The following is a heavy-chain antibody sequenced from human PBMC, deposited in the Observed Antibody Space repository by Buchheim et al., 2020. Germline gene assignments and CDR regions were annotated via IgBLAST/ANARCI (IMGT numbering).Heavy chain of an antibody. CDR2: IKPDGSEK. CDR1: GFTFSIYW. V-gene: IGHV3-7*01. J-gene: IGHJ4*02. Sequence: EVQLVESGGGSVQPGGSLRLSCAASGFTFSIYWMTWVRQAPGKGLEWVANIKPDGSEKYYVDSVKGRFTISRDNAKNSLYLQMNSLGAEDTAVYYCARYESIAAAGTFGYWGQGAL. D-gene: IGHD6-13*01. CDR3: ARYESIAAAGTFGY.